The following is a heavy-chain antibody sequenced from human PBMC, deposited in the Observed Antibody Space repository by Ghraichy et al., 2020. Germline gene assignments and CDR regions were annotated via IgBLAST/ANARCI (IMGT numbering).Heavy chain of an antibody. CDR1: GGSISSSSYY. CDR2: IYYSGST. CDR3: ARGYDFWSGYYLDY. D-gene: IGHD3-3*01. V-gene: IGHV4-39*01. J-gene: IGHJ4*02. Sequence: SETLSLTCTVSGGSISSSSYYWGWIRQPPGKGLEWIGSIYYSGSTYYNPSLKSRVTISVDTSKNQFSLKLSSVTAADTAVYYCARGYDFWSGYYLDYWGQGTLVTVSS.